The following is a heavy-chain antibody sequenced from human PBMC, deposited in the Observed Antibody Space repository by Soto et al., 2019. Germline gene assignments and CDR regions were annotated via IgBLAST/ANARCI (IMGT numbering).Heavy chain of an antibody. Sequence: EVQLLESGGGLVQPGGSLRLSCAASGFTFSSYAMSWVRQAPGKGLEWVSAISGSGGSTYYADSVKGRFTISRDNSKNALYLQMNSLRAEDTAVYYCAPHLWFGELYYWVQGTLVTVSS. CDR2: ISGSGGST. D-gene: IGHD3-10*01. CDR3: APHLWFGELYY. J-gene: IGHJ4*02. V-gene: IGHV3-23*01. CDR1: GFTFSSYA.